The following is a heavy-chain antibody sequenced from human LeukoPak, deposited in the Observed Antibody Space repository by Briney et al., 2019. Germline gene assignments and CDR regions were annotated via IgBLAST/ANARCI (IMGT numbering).Heavy chain of an antibody. V-gene: IGHV3-7*01. CDR2: MKQDGGEK. J-gene: IGHJ4*02. CDR3: ARNLHDY. Sequence: GGSLRLSCAASGFTFSKYWMSWVRQAPGKGLEWVANMKQDGGEKYYVDSVKGRFTISRDNAKNSLYLQMNSLRGEDTAVYYCARNLHDYWGQGTLVTVSS. CDR1: GFTFSKYW.